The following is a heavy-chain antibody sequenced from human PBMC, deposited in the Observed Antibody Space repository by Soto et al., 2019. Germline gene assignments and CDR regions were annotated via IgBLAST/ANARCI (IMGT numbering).Heavy chain of an antibody. CDR1: GGSISSGGFY. V-gene: IGHV4-31*03. CDR3: ARDVSGRYDNWYFDL. Sequence: QVQLQESGPGLVKPSQTLSLTCTVSGGSISSGGFYWTWIRQHPGKGLEWIGYIYYSGSTYYNPSLKSRVTISVDTATNQCSLKLSSVTAADTAVYYCARDVSGRYDNWYFDLWGRGTLVTVSS. D-gene: IGHD1-26*01. J-gene: IGHJ2*01. CDR2: IYYSGST.